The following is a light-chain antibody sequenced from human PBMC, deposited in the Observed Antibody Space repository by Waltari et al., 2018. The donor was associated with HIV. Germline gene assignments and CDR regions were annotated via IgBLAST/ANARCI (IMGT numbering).Light chain of an antibody. CDR3: SSCAGSNNGV. J-gene: IGLJ3*02. CDR2: EVS. CDR1: SSDVGGYNY. Sequence: QSALTQPPSASGSPGQSVTISCTGTSSDVGGYNYVSWYQQHPGKAPKLMIYEVSKRPSGVPGRFSGSKAGNTASLTVSGLQAEDEADYYCSSCAGSNNGVFGGGTKLTVL. V-gene: IGLV2-8*01.